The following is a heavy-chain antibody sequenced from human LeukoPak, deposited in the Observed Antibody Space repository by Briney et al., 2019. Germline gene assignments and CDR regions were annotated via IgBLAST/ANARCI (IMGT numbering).Heavy chain of an antibody. J-gene: IGHJ4*02. Sequence: PGGSLRLSCVGSGFTFGSYWMSWVRQAPGKGLEWVANIKHDGSDNYYADSVAGRFTISRDNAKNSLYLEMNSLRAEDAAVYFCVRHPGSYYVLTGYSYYFDYWGQGTLVTVSS. CDR3: VRHPGSYYVLTGYSYYFDY. D-gene: IGHD3-9*01. CDR2: IKHDGSDN. V-gene: IGHV3-7*01. CDR1: GFTFGSYW.